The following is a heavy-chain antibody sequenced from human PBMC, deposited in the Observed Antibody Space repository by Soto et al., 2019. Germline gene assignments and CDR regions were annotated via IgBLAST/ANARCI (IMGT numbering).Heavy chain of an antibody. V-gene: IGHV1-69*12. CDR2: IIPIFGTA. CDR1: GGTFSSYA. Sequence: QVQLVQSGAEVKKPGSSVKVSCKASGGTFSSYAISWVRQAPGQGLEWMGGIIPIFGTANYAQKFQGRVTITAGESTSAAYMELSSLRSEDTAVYYWARRDSSGYYCDGLRWYFDLWGRGTLVTVSS. J-gene: IGHJ2*01. D-gene: IGHD3-22*01. CDR3: ARRDSSGYYCDGLRWYFDL.